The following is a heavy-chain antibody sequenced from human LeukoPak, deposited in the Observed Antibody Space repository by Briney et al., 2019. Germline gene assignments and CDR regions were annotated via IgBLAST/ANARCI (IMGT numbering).Heavy chain of an antibody. CDR1: GFTFSSYW. Sequence: PGGSLRLSCAASGFTFSSYWMHRVRQAPGKGLVWVSRINDDGSKTTYADSVKGRFTISRDNAKNTLYLQMNSLRAEDTAVYYCAAPGCSSACYYYMDVWGKGTTVTVSS. J-gene: IGHJ6*03. CDR2: INDDGSKT. CDR3: AAPGCSSACYYYMDV. D-gene: IGHD2-2*01. V-gene: IGHV3-74*03.